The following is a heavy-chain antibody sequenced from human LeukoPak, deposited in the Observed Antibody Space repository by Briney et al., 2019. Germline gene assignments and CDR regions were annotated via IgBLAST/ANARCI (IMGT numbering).Heavy chain of an antibody. D-gene: IGHD2-2*01. V-gene: IGHV1-46*01. Sequence: ASVKVSCKASGYTFTSYYMHWVRQAPGQGLEWMGLINPSGGSTSYAQKFQGRVTMTRDTSTSTVYMELSSLRSEDTAVYYCARDLGVVPGRRWYFDLWGRGTLVTVSS. CDR1: GYTFTSYY. CDR3: ARDLGVVPGRRWYFDL. CDR2: INPSGGST. J-gene: IGHJ2*01.